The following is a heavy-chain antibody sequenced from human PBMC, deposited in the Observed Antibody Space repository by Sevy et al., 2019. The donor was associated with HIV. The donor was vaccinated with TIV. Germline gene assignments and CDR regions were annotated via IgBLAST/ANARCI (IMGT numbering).Heavy chain of an antibody. Sequence: ASVKVSCKTSGYTFNNYGISWVREAPGQGLEWMGWISVYGETNYAQKVQDRLTVTTDTSTATAYMELRSLRSDDTAVYYSARGLYFDFGAYWGQGTLVTVSS. CDR2: ISVYGET. CDR3: ARGLYFDFGAY. CDR1: GYTFNNYG. V-gene: IGHV1-18*01. J-gene: IGHJ4*02. D-gene: IGHD3-10*01.